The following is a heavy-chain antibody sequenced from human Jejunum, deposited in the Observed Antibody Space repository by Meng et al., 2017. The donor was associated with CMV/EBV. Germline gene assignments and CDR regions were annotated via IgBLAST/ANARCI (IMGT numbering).Heavy chain of an antibody. CDR1: GGTYNTYT. V-gene: IGHV1-69*08. Sequence: ASGGTYNTYTVNWVRQAPGQGLEWLGRIIPILAKANYAQNFQGRLTVTADKSTDTAYMELSGLRSEDTALYYCVRDSYDGDSLYYWGQGSLVTVS. J-gene: IGHJ4*02. CDR2: IIPILAKA. D-gene: IGHD3-16*01. CDR3: VRDSYDGDSLYY.